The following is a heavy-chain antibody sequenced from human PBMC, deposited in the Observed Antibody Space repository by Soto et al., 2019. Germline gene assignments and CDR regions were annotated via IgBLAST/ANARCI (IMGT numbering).Heavy chain of an antibody. V-gene: IGHV1-8*01. D-gene: IGHD3-22*01. CDR3: ATKDRYYYDSRV. J-gene: IGHJ4*02. CDR1: GYTFNSYD. Sequence: ASVKVSCKASGYTFNSYDINWERQATGQGLGWMGWMNPNSGNTGYAQKFQGRVTMTRNTSISTAYMELSSLRSEDTAVYYCATKDRYYYDSRVWGQGTLVTVSS. CDR2: MNPNSGNT.